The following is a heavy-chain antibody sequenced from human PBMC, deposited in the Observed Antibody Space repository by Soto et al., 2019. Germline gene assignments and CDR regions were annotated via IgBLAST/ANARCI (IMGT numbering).Heavy chain of an antibody. CDR1: GFTFSSYA. CDR3: AKSGYSSSSPLFYYYYYMDV. D-gene: IGHD6-6*01. J-gene: IGHJ6*03. Sequence: GGSLRLSRAASGFTFSSYAMSWVRQAPGKGLEWVSAISGSGGSTYYADSVKGRFTISRDNSKNTLYLQMNSLRAEDTAVYYCAKSGYSSSSPLFYYYYYMDVWGKGTTVTVSS. V-gene: IGHV3-23*01. CDR2: ISGSGGST.